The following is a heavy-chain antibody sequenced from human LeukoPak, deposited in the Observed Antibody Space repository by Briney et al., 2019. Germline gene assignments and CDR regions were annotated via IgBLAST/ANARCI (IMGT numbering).Heavy chain of an antibody. D-gene: IGHD3-10*01. CDR2: INSSGSNK. Sequence: GGSLRLSCAASGFTLSSYSMSWVRQAPGKGLEWVSSINSSGSNKYYADSVKGRLTISRDNSKNTLYLQMTSLRAEDAAVYYCAKDGGAEVWFRGFHDFWGQGTLVTVSS. CDR3: AKDGGAEVWFRGFHDF. J-gene: IGHJ4*02. V-gene: IGHV3-23*01. CDR1: GFTLSSYS.